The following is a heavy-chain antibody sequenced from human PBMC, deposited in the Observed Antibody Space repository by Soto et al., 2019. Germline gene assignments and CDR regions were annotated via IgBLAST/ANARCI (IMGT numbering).Heavy chain of an antibody. CDR3: ARGKIRRSTYYDFWSGPDGGMDV. V-gene: IGHV4-31*03. D-gene: IGHD3-3*01. J-gene: IGHJ6*02. CDR1: GGSISSSSYY. CDR2: IYYSGNT. Sequence: TLSLTCTVSGGSISSSSYYWGWIRQHPGKGLEWIGYIYYSGNTYYNPSLKSRVTISVDTSKNQFSLKLSSVTAADTAVYYCARGKIRRSTYYDFWSGPDGGMDVWGQGTTVTVSS.